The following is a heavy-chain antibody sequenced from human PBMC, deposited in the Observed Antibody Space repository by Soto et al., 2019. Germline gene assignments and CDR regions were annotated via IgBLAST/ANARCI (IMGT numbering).Heavy chain of an antibody. CDR1: GFTFSSYA. CDR2: ISYDGSNK. V-gene: IGHV3-30-3*01. J-gene: IGHJ4*02. D-gene: IGHD2-15*01. Sequence: GGSLRLSCAASGFTFSSYAMHWVRQAPGKGLEWVAVISYDGSNKYYADSVKGRFTISRDNSKNTLYLQMNSLRAEDTAVYYCARDEAAMVGYFDYWGQGTLVTVSS. CDR3: ARDEAAMVGYFDY.